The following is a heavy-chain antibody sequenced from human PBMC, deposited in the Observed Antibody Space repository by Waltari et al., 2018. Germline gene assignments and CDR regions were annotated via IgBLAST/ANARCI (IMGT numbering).Heavy chain of an antibody. CDR1: GFTFSSNA. J-gene: IGHJ3*01. D-gene: IGHD3-10*01. V-gene: IGHV3-23*01. CDR2: ISGSGGDT. CDR3: VLPGGYYGSARG. Sequence: EVWLLESGGGLVQPGGSLRLSCETSGFTFSSNAMNWVHQAPGKGLEWVSAISGSGGDTYYADAVKGRFIIYRDNSKNTLYLQMNSLRAEDTAVYYCVLPGGYYGSARGWGQGTMVTVSS.